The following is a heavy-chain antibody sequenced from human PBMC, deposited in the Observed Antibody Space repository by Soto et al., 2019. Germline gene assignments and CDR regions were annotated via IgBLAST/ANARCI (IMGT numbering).Heavy chain of an antibody. J-gene: IGHJ4*02. Sequence: SETLSLTCAVSGYSISSGYYWGWIRRPPGKGLEWIGSIYHSGSTYYNPSLKSRVTISVDTSKNQFSLKLSSVTAADTAVYYCAGSIAVAGSGYWGQGTLVTVSS. D-gene: IGHD6-19*01. CDR2: IYHSGST. CDR1: GYSISSGYY. CDR3: AGSIAVAGSGY. V-gene: IGHV4-38-2*01.